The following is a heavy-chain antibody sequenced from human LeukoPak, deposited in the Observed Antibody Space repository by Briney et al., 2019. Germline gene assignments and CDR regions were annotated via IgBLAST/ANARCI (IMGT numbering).Heavy chain of an antibody. J-gene: IGHJ4*02. CDR3: ARASLADY. Sequence: GESLKISCKGSGYTFTSYWIGWVRQAPGQGLEWMGWISAYNGNTDYAQKLQGRVTMTTDTSTSTAYMELRSLRSDDTAVYYCARASLADYWGQGTLVTVSS. V-gene: IGHV1-18*04. CDR1: GYTFTSYW. CDR2: ISAYNGNT.